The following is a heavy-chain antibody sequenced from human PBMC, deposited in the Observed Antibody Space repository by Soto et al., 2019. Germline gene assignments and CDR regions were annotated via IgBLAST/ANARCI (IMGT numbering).Heavy chain of an antibody. J-gene: IGHJ4*02. CDR3: ARGYDYDSGGYLFDY. CDR1: GGSVSSNIYY. D-gene: IGHD3-22*01. Sequence: SETLSLTCSVSGGSVSSNIYYWTWIRQHPGKGPEWIGHIYYSGSTYYNPSLRSRVTISLDMSKNQFSLKLTSVSAADTAVYYCARGYDYDSGGYLFDYWGQGTLVTVSS. CDR2: IYYSGST. V-gene: IGHV4-31*03.